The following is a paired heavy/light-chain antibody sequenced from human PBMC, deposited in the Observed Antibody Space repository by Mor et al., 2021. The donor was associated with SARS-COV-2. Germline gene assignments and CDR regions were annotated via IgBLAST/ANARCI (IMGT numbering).Light chain of an antibody. Sequence: DIVMTQTPLSSPVTLGQPASISCRSSQSLVHSDGNTYLSWLQQRPGQPPRLLIYKISNRFSGVPDRFSGSGAGTDFTLKISRVEAEDVGVYYCMQATQFPSYTFGQGTKLEIK. V-gene: IGKV2-24*01. CDR3: MQATQFPSYT. CDR2: KIS. J-gene: IGKJ2*01. CDR1: QSLVHSDGNTY.
Heavy chain of an antibody. J-gene: IGHJ4*02. V-gene: IGHV3-30*18. CDR1: GFIFRTYG. D-gene: IGHD3-16*01. Sequence: QVQLVESGGGVVQPGRSLRLSCAASGFIFRTYGMHWVRQAPGKGLEWVAVISYDGSNKYYADSVKGRFTISRDNSKNTLYLQMNSLRAEDTAVYYCAKEGVLWSRSGDFDYWGQGTLVTVSS. CDR3: AKEGVLWSRSGDFDY. CDR2: ISYDGSNK.